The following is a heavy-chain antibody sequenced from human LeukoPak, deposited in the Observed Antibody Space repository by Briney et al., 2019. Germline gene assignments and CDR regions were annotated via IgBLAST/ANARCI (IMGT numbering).Heavy chain of an antibody. CDR3: ATAIAAAGTPHNWFDP. CDR1: GGSISSSSYY. J-gene: IGHJ5*02. D-gene: IGHD6-13*01. V-gene: IGHV4-39*07. CDR2: INHSGGT. Sequence: PSETLSLTCTVSGGSISSSSYYWSWIRQPPGKGLEWIGEINHSGGTNYNPSLKSRVTISVDTSKNQFSLKLSSVTAADTAVYYCATAIAAAGTPHNWFDPWGQGTLVTVSS.